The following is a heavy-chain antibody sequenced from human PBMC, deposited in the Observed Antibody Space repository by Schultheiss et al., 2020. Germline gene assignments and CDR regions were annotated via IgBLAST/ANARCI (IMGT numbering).Heavy chain of an antibody. CDR1: GGSINNSNYY. Sequence: SETLSLTCTVSGGSINNSNYYWGWIRQPPGKGLEWIGSIYYSGNAYYNPSLKSRVSMSVDTSKNQFSLKLSSVAAADTAVYFCARVHIIVVVAPTVGDYFDYWGQGTLVTVSS. CDR3: ARVHIIVVVAPTVGDYFDY. J-gene: IGHJ4*02. CDR2: IYYSGNA. D-gene: IGHD2-15*01. V-gene: IGHV4-39*07.